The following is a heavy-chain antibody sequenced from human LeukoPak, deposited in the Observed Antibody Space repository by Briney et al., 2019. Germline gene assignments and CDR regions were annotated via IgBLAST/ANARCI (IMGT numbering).Heavy chain of an antibody. CDR1: GLTFRSYW. D-gene: IGHD5-24*01. Sequence: GGSLSLSCAVPGLTFRSYWMGWVRQAPGKGLEWVANINQAGSEKYFVDSVRGRFTISRDNAENPLHLQMDTLRTEDTAVYYCARERDGRFFDYWGQGTLVTVSS. CDR2: INQAGSEK. V-gene: IGHV3-7*01. CDR3: ARERDGRFFDY. J-gene: IGHJ4*02.